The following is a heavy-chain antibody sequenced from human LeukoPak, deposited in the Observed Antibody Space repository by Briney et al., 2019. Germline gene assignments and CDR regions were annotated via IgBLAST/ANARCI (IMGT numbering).Heavy chain of an antibody. Sequence: SETLPLTCTVSGGSISSYYWSWIRQPPGKGLEWIGYIYYSGSTNYNPSLKSRVTISVDTSKNQFSLKLSSVTAADTAVYYCARDNPRYNWFDPWGQGTLVTVSS. CDR1: GGSISSYY. J-gene: IGHJ5*02. CDR3: ARDNPRYNWFDP. CDR2: IYYSGST. V-gene: IGHV4-59*01.